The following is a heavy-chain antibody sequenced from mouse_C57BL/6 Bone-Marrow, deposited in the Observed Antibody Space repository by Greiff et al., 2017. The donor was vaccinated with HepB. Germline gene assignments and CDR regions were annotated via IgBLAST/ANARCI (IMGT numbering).Heavy chain of an antibody. D-gene: IGHD1-1*02. CDR3: ARDGGKSWYFDV. J-gene: IGHJ1*03. V-gene: IGHV3-5*01. Sequence: VQLKESGPGLVKPSQTVFLTCTVTGISITTGNYRWSWIRQFPGNKLEWIGYIYYSGTITYNPSLTSRTTITRDTPKNQFFLEMNSLTAEDTATYYGARDGGKSWYFDVWGTGTTVTVSS. CDR1: GISITTGNYR. CDR2: IYYSGTI.